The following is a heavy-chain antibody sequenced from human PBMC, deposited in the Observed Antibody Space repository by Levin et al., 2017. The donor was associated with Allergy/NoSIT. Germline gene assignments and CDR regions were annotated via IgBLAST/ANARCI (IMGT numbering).Heavy chain of an antibody. J-gene: IGHJ4*02. V-gene: IGHV4-39*01. Sequence: SETLSLTCTVSGDSISSSPYYWGWLRQPPGKGLEWIGCVFYTGSTYYKSSLQSRVTISVDTSKNQFSLKLSSVTAAGTAVYDCAGLWDGGGIAAAGNPGDWGQGTLVTVSS. CDR1: GDSISSSPYY. CDR2: VFYTGST. CDR3: AGLWDGGGIAAAGNPGD. D-gene: IGHD6-13*01.